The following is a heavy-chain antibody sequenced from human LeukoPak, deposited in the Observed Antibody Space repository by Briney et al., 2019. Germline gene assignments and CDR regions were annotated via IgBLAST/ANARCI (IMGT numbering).Heavy chain of an antibody. J-gene: IGHJ4*02. CDR3: ARSYYYGSGVELDY. CDR2: INPNSGGT. V-gene: IGHV1-2*02. CDR1: GYTFTGYY. Sequence: VASVKVSCKASGYTFTGYYVHWARQAPGQGLEWMGWINPNSGGTNYAQKFQGRVTMTRDTSISTAYMELSRLRSDDTAVYYCARSYYYGSGVELDYWGQGTLVTVSS. D-gene: IGHD3-10*01.